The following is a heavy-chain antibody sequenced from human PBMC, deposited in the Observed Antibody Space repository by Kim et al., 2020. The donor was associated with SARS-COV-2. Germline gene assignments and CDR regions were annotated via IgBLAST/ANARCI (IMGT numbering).Heavy chain of an antibody. V-gene: IGHV3-33*01. CDR3: ARDRGATGYFDY. Sequence: YYADSVKGRCTISRDNSKNTLYLQMNSLRAEDTAVYYCARDRGATGYFDYWGQGTLVTVSS. J-gene: IGHJ4*02. D-gene: IGHD5-12*01.